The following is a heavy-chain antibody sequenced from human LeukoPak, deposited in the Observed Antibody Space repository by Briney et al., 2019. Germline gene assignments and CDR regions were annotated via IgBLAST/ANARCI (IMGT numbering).Heavy chain of an antibody. Sequence: GGSLRLSCAASGFTFSSYGMHWVRQAPGKGLEWVAVISYDGSNKYYADSVKGRFTISRDNSKNTLYLQMNSLRAEDTAVYYCAKGWVVVTVVCAFDIWGQGTMVTVSS. CDR3: AKGWVVVTVVCAFDI. CDR2: ISYDGSNK. J-gene: IGHJ3*02. V-gene: IGHV3-30*18. D-gene: IGHD2-21*02. CDR1: GFTFSSYG.